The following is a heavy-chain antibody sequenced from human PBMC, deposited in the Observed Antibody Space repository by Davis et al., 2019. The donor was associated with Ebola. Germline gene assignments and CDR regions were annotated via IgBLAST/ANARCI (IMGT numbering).Heavy chain of an antibody. CDR2: INHSGST. J-gene: IGHJ6*02. D-gene: IGHD3-10*01. CDR1: GGSFSGYY. CDR3: ARLPIMVRGSLRDV. V-gene: IGHV4-34*01. Sequence: PSETLSLTCAVYGGSFSGYYWSWIRQPPGKGLEWIGEINHSGSTNYNPSLKSRVTISVDTSKNQFSLKLSSVTAADTAVYYCARLPIMVRGSLRDVWGQGTTVTVSS.